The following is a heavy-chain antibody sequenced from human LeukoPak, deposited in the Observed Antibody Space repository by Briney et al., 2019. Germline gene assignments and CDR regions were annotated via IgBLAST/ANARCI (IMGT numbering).Heavy chain of an antibody. J-gene: IGHJ6*02. Sequence: GGSLRLSCAASGFTFSNAWMSWVRQAAGKGLEWVGRIKSKTDGGTTDYAAPVKGRFTISRDDSKNTLYLQMNSLKTEDTAVYYCTTSPLPTGYYGMDVWGRGTTVTVSS. D-gene: IGHD1-1*01. CDR3: TTSPLPTGYYGMDV. V-gene: IGHV3-15*01. CDR2: IKSKTDGGTT. CDR1: GFTFSNAW.